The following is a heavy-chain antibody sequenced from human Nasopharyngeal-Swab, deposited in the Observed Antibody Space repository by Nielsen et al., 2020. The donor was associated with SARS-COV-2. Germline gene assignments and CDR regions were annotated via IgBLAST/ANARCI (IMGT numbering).Heavy chain of an antibody. CDR3: ARGAVDTAMVTASLHAFDI. V-gene: IGHV4-34*01. CDR1: GGSFSGYY. D-gene: IGHD5-18*01. J-gene: IGHJ3*02. CDR2: INHSGST. Sequence: GSLRLSCAVYGGSFSGYYWSWIRKPPGKGMEWIGEINHSGSTNYNPSLKSRVTISVDTSKNQFSLKLSSVTAAYTAVYYCARGAVDTAMVTASLHAFDIWGQGTMVTVSS.